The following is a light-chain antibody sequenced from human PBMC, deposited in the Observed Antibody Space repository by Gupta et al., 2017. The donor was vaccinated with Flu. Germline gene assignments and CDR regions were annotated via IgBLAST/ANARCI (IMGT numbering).Light chain of an antibody. Sequence: QSVLTQPPSAPGAPGPRVTISCTGTTPNIGADDEVHWYQQLPGTDPTLLIDLKSNRPSGVPDRFSCSKSGTAASPAITGSQAEDEADYDCQSYADDLSEHNGVFGGGTKLTVL. CDR3: QSYADDLSEHNGV. CDR1: TPNIGADDE. V-gene: IGLV1-40*01. J-gene: IGLJ2*01. CDR2: LKS.